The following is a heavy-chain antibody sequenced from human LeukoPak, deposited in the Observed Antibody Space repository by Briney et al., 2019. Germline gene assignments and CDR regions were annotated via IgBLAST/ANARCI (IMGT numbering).Heavy chain of an antibody. CDR3: ARTNCGGDCYSFDY. J-gene: IGHJ4*02. CDR1: GGSISSSSYY. V-gene: IGHV4-39*01. D-gene: IGHD2-21*01. Sequence: SETLSLTCTVSGGSISSSSYYWGWIRQPPGKGLEWIGSIYYSGSTYYNPSLKSRVTTSVDTSKNQFSLKLSSVTAADTAVYYCARTNCGGDCYSFDYWGQGTLVTVSS. CDR2: IYYSGST.